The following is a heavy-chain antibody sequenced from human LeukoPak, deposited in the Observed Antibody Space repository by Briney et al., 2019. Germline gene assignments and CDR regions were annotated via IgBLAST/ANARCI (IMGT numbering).Heavy chain of an antibody. V-gene: IGHV3-11*01. Sequence: KTGGSLRLSCAASGFTFSDYYMSWIRQAPGKGLEWVSYISSSGSTIYYADSVKGRFTISRDNAKNSLYLQMNSLRAEDTAVYYCARERTPDYYYYYMDVWGKGTTVTISS. CDR3: ARERTPDYYYYYMDV. CDR1: GFTFSDYY. J-gene: IGHJ6*03. CDR2: ISSSGSTI. D-gene: IGHD4-23*01.